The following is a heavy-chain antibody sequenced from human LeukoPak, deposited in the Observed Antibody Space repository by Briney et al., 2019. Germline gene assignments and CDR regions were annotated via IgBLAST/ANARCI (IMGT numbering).Heavy chain of an antibody. CDR3: AKQPITMVRAWIDY. D-gene: IGHD3-10*01. V-gene: IGHV3-23*01. J-gene: IGHJ4*02. Sequence: PAGSLSLTCAASGFTFSSYAMSWVRQAPGKGLEWVSAISGSGGSTYYEDSVKGRFTISRDNSKNTLYLQMNSLRAEDTAVYYCAKQPITMVRAWIDYWGQGTLVTVSS. CDR2: ISGSGGST. CDR1: GFTFSSYA.